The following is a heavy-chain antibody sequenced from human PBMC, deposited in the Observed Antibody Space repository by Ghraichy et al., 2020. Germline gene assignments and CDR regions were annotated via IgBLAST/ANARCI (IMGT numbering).Heavy chain of an antibody. D-gene: IGHD3-16*02. CDR1: GYTFTSYG. CDR3: ARDVDVWGSYRSHDY. V-gene: IGHV1-18*01. CDR2: ISAYNGNT. Sequence: ASGKVSCKASGYTFTSYGISWVRQAPGQGLEWMGWISAYNGNTNYAQKLQGRVTMTTDTSTSTAYMELRSLRSDDTAVYYCARDVDVWGSYRSHDYWGQGTLVTVSS. J-gene: IGHJ4*02.